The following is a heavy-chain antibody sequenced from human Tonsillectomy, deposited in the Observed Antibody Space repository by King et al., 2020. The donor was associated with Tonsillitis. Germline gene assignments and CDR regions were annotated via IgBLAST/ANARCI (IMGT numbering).Heavy chain of an antibody. J-gene: IGHJ4*02. Sequence: VQLVESGGGLVQTGGPLRLSGSASGCTFRSYALSWVRQCPGKVLQWVSAISGLGYKTYYIDSVKGRFTISRDNSKNTVSLQMNSLRAEDTGVYYCVREMLTGSCADYWGQGTLVTVSS. V-gene: IGHV3-23*04. D-gene: IGHD2-15*01. CDR3: VREMLTGSCADY. CDR2: ISGLGYKT. CDR1: GCTFRSYA.